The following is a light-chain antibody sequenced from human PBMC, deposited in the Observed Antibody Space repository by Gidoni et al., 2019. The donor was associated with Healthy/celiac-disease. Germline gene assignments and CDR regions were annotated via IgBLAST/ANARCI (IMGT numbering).Light chain of an antibody. CDR2: LNRDGSH. CDR3: QTWGTGIHV. J-gene: IGLJ2*01. CDR1: SGHSSYA. V-gene: IGLV4-69*01. Sequence: QLVLTQSPSASASLGASVKLTCTLSSGHSSYAIAWHQQQPEKGPRYVMKLNRDGSHSKGDGIPDRFSGSSSGAERYLTISSLQSEDEADYYCQTWGTGIHVFGGGTKLTVL.